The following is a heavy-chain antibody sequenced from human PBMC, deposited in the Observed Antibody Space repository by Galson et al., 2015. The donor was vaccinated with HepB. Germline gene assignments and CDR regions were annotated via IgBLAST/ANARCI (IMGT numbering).Heavy chain of an antibody. Sequence: SVKVSCKASGGTFSSYAISWVRQAPGQGLEWMGGIIPIFGTANYAQKFQGRVTITADESTSTAYMELSSLRSEDTAVYYCAGGHYDFWSHAWLYMDVWGKGTTVTVSS. J-gene: IGHJ6*03. V-gene: IGHV1-69*13. D-gene: IGHD3-3*01. CDR1: GGTFSSYA. CDR2: IIPIFGTA. CDR3: AGGHYDFWSHAWLYMDV.